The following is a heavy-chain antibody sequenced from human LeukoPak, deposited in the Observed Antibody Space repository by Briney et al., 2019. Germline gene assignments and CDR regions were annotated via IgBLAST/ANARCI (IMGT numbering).Heavy chain of an antibody. CDR3: AKDRLLNCRGDCYIFDY. Sequence: PGGSLRLSCVASGFTLRSYVMNWVGQTPGEGLEWVSSISGSGDSTFYEDSVKGRFSISRDNSKNTLYLQVNGLRTEDTAVYYCAKDRLLNCRGDCYIFDYWGQGTVVTVSS. CDR1: GFTLRSYV. J-gene: IGHJ4*02. V-gene: IGHV3-23*01. CDR2: ISGSGDST. D-gene: IGHD2-21*02.